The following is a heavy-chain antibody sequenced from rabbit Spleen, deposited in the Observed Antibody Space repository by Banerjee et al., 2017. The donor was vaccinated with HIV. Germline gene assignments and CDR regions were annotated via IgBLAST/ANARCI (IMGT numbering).Heavy chain of an antibody. Sequence: QQVVEYGGGLVKPGASLTLTCTASGFSFSSSYDMCWVRQAPGKGLEWIGCIGAGVSYTTYYATWAKGRFTISRTSSTTVTLRMTSLTAADTATYFCARDLVGVIGWNFYLWGPGTLVTVS. CDR1: GFSFSSSYD. CDR2: IGAGVSYTT. V-gene: IGHV1S40*01. D-gene: IGHD1-1*01. J-gene: IGHJ4*01. CDR3: ARDLVGVIGWNFYL.